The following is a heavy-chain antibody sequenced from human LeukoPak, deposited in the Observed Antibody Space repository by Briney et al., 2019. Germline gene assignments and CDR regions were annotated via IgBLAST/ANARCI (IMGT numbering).Heavy chain of an antibody. D-gene: IGHD3-3*01. J-gene: IGHJ5*02. V-gene: IGHV3-21*01. CDR3: ARDNMHYDFWSGYYLRNWFDP. CDR1: GFTFSSYS. Sequence: KPGGSLRLSCAASGFTFSSYSMNWVRQAPGKGLGWVSSISSSSSYIYYADSVKGRFTISRDNAKNSLYLQMNSLRAEDTAVYYCARDNMHYDFWSGYYLRNWFDPWGQGTLVTVSS. CDR2: ISSSSSYI.